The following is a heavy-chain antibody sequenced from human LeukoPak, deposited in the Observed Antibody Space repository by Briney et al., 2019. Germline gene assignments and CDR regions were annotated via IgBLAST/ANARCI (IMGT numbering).Heavy chain of an antibody. V-gene: IGHV1-2*02. J-gene: IGHJ4*02. CDR3: ARAGYRIAAAGQKGGPNDY. CDR2: INPNSGGP. D-gene: IGHD6-13*01. Sequence: ASVKVSCKASGYTFTGYYMHWVRQAPGQGLERMGWINPNSGGPNYAQKLQGRVTMTRDTSISTAYMELSRLRSDDTAVYYCARAGYRIAAAGQKGGPNDYWGQGTLVTVSS. CDR1: GYTFTGYY.